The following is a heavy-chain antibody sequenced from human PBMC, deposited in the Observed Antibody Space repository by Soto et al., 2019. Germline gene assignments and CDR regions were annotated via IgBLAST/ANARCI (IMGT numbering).Heavy chain of an antibody. D-gene: IGHD2-15*01. Sequence: GGSLRLSCAVSGFTFRSSPMSWVRRPPGKGLEWVSGINGGDYIHYADSVKGRFATSRDNAKNSLYLQMNSLRAEDTAVYYCARDLGYCSGGSCYSVYFQHWGQGTLVTVSS. CDR2: INGGDYI. V-gene: IGHV3-21*01. J-gene: IGHJ1*01. CDR3: ARDLGYCSGGSCYSVYFQH. CDR1: GFTFRSSP.